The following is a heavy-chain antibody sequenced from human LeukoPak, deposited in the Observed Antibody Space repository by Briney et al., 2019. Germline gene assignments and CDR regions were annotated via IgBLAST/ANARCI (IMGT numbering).Heavy chain of an antibody. CDR1: GGSISSGDYY. Sequence: PSETLSLTCTVSGGSISSGDYYWRWIRQPPGKGLEWIGYIYYSGSTYYNPSLKSRVTISVDTSKNQFSLKLSSVTAADTAVYYCARVRGSVVPAAAFDIWGQGTMVTVSS. V-gene: IGHV4-30-4*08. CDR3: ARVRGSVVPAAAFDI. J-gene: IGHJ3*02. CDR2: IYYSGST. D-gene: IGHD2-2*01.